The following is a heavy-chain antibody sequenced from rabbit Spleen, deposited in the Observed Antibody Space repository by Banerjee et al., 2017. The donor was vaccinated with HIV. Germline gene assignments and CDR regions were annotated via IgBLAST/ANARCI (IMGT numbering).Heavy chain of an antibody. J-gene: IGHJ6*01. CDR3: AIETIRCWVVL. Sequence: QSLEEYGGDLLKPGASLTLTSTASGFSFSTSNYMCWVRQAPGKGLEWIACIYAGSSGDTYYASWAKGRFTISKTPSTPVTLQMTSVTAADTATDFCAIETIRCWVVLWGPGTLVTVS. D-gene: IGHD2-1*01. V-gene: IGHV1S40*01. CDR1: GFSFSTSNY. CDR2: IYAGSSGDT.